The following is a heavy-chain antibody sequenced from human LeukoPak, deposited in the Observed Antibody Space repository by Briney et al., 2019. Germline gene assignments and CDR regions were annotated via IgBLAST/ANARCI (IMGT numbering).Heavy chain of an antibody. J-gene: IGHJ5*02. CDR1: GGSISSYH. CDR2: IYTNGST. CDR3: ARTVWTYDSARPLWFDP. V-gene: IGHV4-4*09. Sequence: PSETLSLTCTVSGGSISSYHWSWIRQVPGKGLQWIGSIYTNGSTNYNPSLKSRVTISIDSSKNQFSLKLTSVTAADTAVYYCARTVWTYDSARPLWFDPWGQGTLVTVSP. D-gene: IGHD1-1*01.